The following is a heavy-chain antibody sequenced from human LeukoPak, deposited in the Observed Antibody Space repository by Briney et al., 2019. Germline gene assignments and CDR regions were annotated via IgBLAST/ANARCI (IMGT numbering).Heavy chain of an antibody. Sequence: GGGRRPASAASGVASSTYSINWVGQAPGKGRGWVSFNSSSISTIYYADSVKGRFTISRDNAKNSPYLQMNSLRAEDTAVYYCARDRWNYYSGTYAFDPWGQGTLVTVSS. CDR3: ARDRWNYYSGTYAFDP. CDR1: GVASSTYS. D-gene: IGHD3-10*01. V-gene: IGHV3-48*01. J-gene: IGHJ5*02. CDR2: NSSSISTI.